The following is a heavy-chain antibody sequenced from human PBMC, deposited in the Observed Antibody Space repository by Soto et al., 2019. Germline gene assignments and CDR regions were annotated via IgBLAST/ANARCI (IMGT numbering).Heavy chain of an antibody. CDR3: AKYTRYYDSSGYSNFDY. V-gene: IGHV3-23*01. J-gene: IGHJ4*02. Sequence: GGSLRLSCAASGFTFSSYAMSWVRQAPGKGLEWGSAISGSGGSTYYAASVKGRFTISRDNSKNTLYLQMNSLRAEDTAVYYCAKYTRYYDSSGYSNFDYWGKGTLVTVSS. CDR2: ISGSGGST. CDR1: GFTFSSYA. D-gene: IGHD3-22*01.